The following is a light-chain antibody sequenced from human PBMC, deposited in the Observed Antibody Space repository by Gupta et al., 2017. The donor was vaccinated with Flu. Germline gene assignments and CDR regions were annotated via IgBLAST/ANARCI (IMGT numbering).Light chain of an antibody. CDR3: QSYDSMSGWI. CDR1: PNYD. J-gene: IGLJ2*01. CDR2: SND. V-gene: IGLV1-40*01. Sequence: GAPGPSLTISCTGGPNYDVHWYRQSPGEAPKLLISSNDNRASGVPDRFSGSKSGYSASLTITGLRADDEAEYYCQSYDSMSGWIFGGGTKLTVL.